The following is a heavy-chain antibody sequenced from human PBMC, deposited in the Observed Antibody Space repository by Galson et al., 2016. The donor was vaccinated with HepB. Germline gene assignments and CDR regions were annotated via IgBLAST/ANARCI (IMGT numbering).Heavy chain of an antibody. Sequence: QSGAEVKKPGESLKISCKASGYSFNVFWIGWVRQMPGKGLELMGIIYPGNSHTIYNPTFQGQVTISADKSITTAYLQWSSLKASDTAMYYCAGQGGTSFDYWGQGTLVIVAS. D-gene: IGHD2-2*01. CDR2: IYPGNSHT. CDR3: AGQGGTSFDY. J-gene: IGHJ4*02. CDR1: GYSFNVFW. V-gene: IGHV5-51*01.